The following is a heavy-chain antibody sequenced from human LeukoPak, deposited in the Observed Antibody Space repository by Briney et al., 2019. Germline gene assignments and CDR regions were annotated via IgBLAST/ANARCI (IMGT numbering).Heavy chain of an antibody. CDR2: IYYSGST. Sequence: PSETLSLTCTVSGGSISSYYWSWIRQPPGKGLEWIGYIYYSGSTNYNPSLKSRVTISVDTSKNQFSLKLSSVTAADTAVYYCARGPLESGGYYFDYWGQGTLVTVSS. CDR1: GGSISSYY. J-gene: IGHJ4*02. V-gene: IGHV4-59*08. D-gene: IGHD3-10*01. CDR3: ARGPLESGGYYFDY.